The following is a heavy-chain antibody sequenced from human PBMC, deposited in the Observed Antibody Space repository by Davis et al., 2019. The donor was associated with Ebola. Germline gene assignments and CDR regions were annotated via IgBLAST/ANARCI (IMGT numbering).Heavy chain of an antibody. CDR2: INPSSGRT. D-gene: IGHD3-10*01. J-gene: IGHJ4*02. Sequence: ASVKVFCKASEYTFISHFIHWVRQAPGQGLEWVGIINPSSGRTTYAQKFQGRVILTRDTSTGTVYMELSSLRSEDTAVYYCARAPAWSAINYYCFDYWGQGTLVTVSS. CDR1: EYTFISHF. V-gene: IGHV1-46*01. CDR3: ARAPAWSAINYYCFDY.